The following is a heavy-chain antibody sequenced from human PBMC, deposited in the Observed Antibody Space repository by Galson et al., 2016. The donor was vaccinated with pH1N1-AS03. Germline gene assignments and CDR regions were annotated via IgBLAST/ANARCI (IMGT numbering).Heavy chain of an antibody. CDR2: ISWNSGTF. J-gene: IGHJ3*02. CDR1: GFNFDNYA. CDR3: AKSYHGDVFDI. Sequence: SLRLSCAASGFNFDNYAMHWVRRARGKGLEWVSGISWNSGTFDYADSVKGRFTISRDNAKNSLYLQMNSPTADDSALYYCAKSYHGDVFDIWGQGTMVTVSS. D-gene: IGHD2-21*01. V-gene: IGHV3-9*01.